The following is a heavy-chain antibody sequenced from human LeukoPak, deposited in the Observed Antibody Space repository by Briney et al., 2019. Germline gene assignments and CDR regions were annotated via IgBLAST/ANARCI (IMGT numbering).Heavy chain of an antibody. CDR1: GFTFSDYG. D-gene: IGHD3-3*01. Sequence: GGSLRLSCTASGFTFSDYGMHWVRQAPGKGLEWVAVISYDGSNKYYADSVKGRFTISRDNSKNTLYLQMNSLRAEDTAVYYCAKNGYYLDYWGQGTLVTVSS. CDR3: AKNGYYLDY. J-gene: IGHJ4*02. V-gene: IGHV3-30*18. CDR2: ISYDGSNK.